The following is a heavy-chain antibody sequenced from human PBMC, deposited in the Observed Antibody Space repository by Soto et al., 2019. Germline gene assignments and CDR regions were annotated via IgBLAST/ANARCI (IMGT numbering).Heavy chain of an antibody. J-gene: IGHJ5*02. D-gene: IGHD2-2*01. CDR3: ARDPPYVCSSTSCYSGEFDP. CDR2: ISAYNGNT. Sequence: GASVKVSCKASGYTFTSYGISWVRQAPGQGLEWMGWISAYNGNTNYAQKLQGRVTMTTDTSTSTAYMELRSLRSDDTAVYYCARDPPYVCSSTSCYSGEFDPLGQGTLVTVS. CDR1: GYTFTSYG. V-gene: IGHV1-18*01.